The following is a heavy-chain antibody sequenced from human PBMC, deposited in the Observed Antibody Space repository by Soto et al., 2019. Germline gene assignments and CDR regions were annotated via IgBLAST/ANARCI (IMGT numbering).Heavy chain of an antibody. CDR1: GYTFTSYD. CDR2: MNPNSGNT. J-gene: IGHJ4*02. CDR3: ATIRRYYDILTDD. V-gene: IGHV1-8*01. D-gene: IGHD3-9*01. Sequence: QVQLVQSGAEVKKPGASVKVSCKASGYTFTSYDINWVRQATGQGLEWMGWMNPNSGNTGYAQKLQGRVTMTRNTSISTAYMELSSLRSEDTAVYYCATIRRYYDILTDDWGQGTLVTVSS.